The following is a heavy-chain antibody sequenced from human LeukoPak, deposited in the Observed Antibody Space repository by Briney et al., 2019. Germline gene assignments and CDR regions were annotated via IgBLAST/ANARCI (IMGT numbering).Heavy chain of an antibody. CDR1: GGSISSYY. D-gene: IGHD5-12*01. V-gene: IGHV4-4*07. CDR2: IYTSGIT. Sequence: SETLSLTYTVSGGSISSYYWSWIRQPAGKGLEWIGRIYTSGITNYNPSLKSRVTMSVDTSKNQFSLKLSSVTAADTAVYYCAANSGYDRSLDYWGREPWSPSPQ. CDR3: AANSGYDRSLDY. J-gene: IGHJ4*02.